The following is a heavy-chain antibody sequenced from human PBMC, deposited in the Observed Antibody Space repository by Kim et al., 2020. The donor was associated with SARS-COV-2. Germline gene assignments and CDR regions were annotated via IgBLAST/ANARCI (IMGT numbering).Heavy chain of an antibody. J-gene: IGHJ3*02. CDR3: ARESITPGGRAFDI. V-gene: IGHV5-51*01. Sequence: PSFQGQVTISADKSISTAYLQWSSLKASDTAMYYCARESITPGGRAFDIWGQGTVVTVSS. D-gene: IGHD3-16*01.